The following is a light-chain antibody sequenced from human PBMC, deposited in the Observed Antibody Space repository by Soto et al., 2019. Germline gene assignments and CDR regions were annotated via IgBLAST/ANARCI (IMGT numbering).Light chain of an antibody. J-gene: IGKJ1*01. V-gene: IGKV1-5*03. CDR3: QYWTNYSWT. CDR1: QSITAC. CDR2: KAS. Sequence: DIQMTQSPSTLSVSVGDRVTITCRASQSITACLAWYQQKPGKAPKFLIYKASNLESGVPSRFSGSGSGTEFTLTISSVQPDDFASYYCQYWTNYSWTFGQGTKVEIK.